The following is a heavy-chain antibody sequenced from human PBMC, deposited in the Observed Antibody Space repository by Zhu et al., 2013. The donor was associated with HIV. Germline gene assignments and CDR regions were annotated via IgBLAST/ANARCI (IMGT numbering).Heavy chain of an antibody. CDR1: GYAFSGYY. CDR3: ARDAGISGTWGYFDL. Sequence: SVTVSCKASGYAFSGYYMHWVRQAPGQGLEWMGWINPNSGGTNYAQKFQGRFTMTRDTSVSTAYMELRSLGYDDTAIYYCARDAGISGTWGYFDLWGRGTLVTVSS. CDR2: INPNSGGT. D-gene: IGHD1-7*01. J-gene: IGHJ2*01. V-gene: IGHV1-2*02.